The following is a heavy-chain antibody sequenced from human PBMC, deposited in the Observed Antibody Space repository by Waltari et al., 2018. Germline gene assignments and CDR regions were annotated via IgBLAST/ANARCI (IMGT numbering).Heavy chain of an antibody. CDR1: GGSISSSSYS. CDR2: IYYSGST. Sequence: QLQLQESGPGLVKPSETLSLTCTVSGGSISSSSYSWGWIRQPPGKGLEWIGSIYYSGSTYYNPSLKSRVTISVDTSKNQFSLKLSSVTAADTAVYYCAREYSSSWWGMFDYWGQGTLVTVSS. V-gene: IGHV4-39*07. J-gene: IGHJ4*02. D-gene: IGHD6-13*01. CDR3: AREYSSSWWGMFDY.